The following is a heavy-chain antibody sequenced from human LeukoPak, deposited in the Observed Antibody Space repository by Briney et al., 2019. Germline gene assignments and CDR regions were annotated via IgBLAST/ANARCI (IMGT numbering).Heavy chain of an antibody. D-gene: IGHD3-9*01. V-gene: IGHV3-66*01. CDR2: IYSGGST. CDR1: GPTVSSNY. CDR3: AGESEYFDWSSS. Sequence: GGSLRLSCAASGPTVSSNYMSWVRQAPGKGLEWVSVIYSGGSTYYADSVKGRFTISRDNSKNTLYLQMNSLRAEDTAVYYCAGESEYFDWSSSWGQGTLVTVSS. J-gene: IGHJ4*02.